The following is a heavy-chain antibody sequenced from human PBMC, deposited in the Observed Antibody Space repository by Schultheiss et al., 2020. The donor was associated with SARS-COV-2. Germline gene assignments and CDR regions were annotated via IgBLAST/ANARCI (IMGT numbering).Heavy chain of an antibody. CDR3: ARSIKYYYYYYGMDV. CDR2: IIPIFGTA. V-gene: IGHV1-69*13. D-gene: IGHD3-9*01. CDR1: GGTFSSYA. J-gene: IGHJ6*02. Sequence: SVKVSCKASGGTFSSYAISRVRQAPGQGLEWMGGIIPIFGTANYAQKFQGRVTITADESTSTAYMELSSLRSEDTAVYYCARSIKYYYYYYGMDVWGQGTTVTVSS.